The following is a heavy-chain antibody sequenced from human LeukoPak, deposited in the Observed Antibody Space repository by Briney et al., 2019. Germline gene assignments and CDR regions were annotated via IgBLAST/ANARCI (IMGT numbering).Heavy chain of an antibody. CDR2: ISAYNGNT. J-gene: IGHJ6*03. V-gene: IGHV1-18*01. Sequence: ASVKVSCKASGYTFTSYGISWVRQAPGQGLEWMGWISAYNGNTNYAQKLQGRVTMATDTSTNTAYMELRSLRSDDTAVYYCARAYSSSWLYYYYYMDVWGKGTTVTVSS. CDR1: GYTFTSYG. D-gene: IGHD6-13*01. CDR3: ARAYSSSWLYYYYYMDV.